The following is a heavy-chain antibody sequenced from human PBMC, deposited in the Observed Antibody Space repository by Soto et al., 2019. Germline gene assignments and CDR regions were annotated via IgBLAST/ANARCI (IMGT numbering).Heavy chain of an antibody. CDR2: INAGNGNT. Sequence: QVQLVQSGAEEKKPGASVKVSWRASGYTFTSYAMHWVRQAPGQRLEWMGWINAGNGNTKYSQKFQGRVTITRDTSASTAYMELSSLRSEATAVYYCARSPGGWLYYFDYWGQGTLVTVSS. CDR3: ARSPGGWLYYFDY. V-gene: IGHV1-3*05. J-gene: IGHJ4*02. D-gene: IGHD6-19*01. CDR1: GYTFTSYA.